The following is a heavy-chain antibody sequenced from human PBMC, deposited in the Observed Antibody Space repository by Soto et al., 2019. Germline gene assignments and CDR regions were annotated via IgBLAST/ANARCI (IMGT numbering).Heavy chain of an antibody. CDR1: GFTFSSYW. V-gene: IGHV3-74*01. CDR3: ARLDPEWFGGDY. D-gene: IGHD3-10*01. J-gene: IGHJ4*02. CDR2: INSDGSST. Sequence: GGSLRLSCAASGFTFSSYWMHWVRQAPGKGLVWVSRINSDGSSTSYADSVKGRFTISRDNAKNTLYLQMNSLRAEDTAVYYCARLDPEWFGGDYWGQGTLVTVSS.